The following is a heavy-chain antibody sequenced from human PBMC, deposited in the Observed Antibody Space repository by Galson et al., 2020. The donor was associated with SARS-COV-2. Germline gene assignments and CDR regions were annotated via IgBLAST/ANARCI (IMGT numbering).Heavy chain of an antibody. CDR1: GFSISSDYY. D-gene: IGHD3-10*01. V-gene: IGHV4-38-2*01. J-gene: IGHJ5*02. Sequence: PSETLSLTCAVSGFSISSDYYWGWIRQPPGKGLEWIGTIYHTGSTYYNPSLTSRVTVSVDTSKNQFSLKLSSVTAADTAVYYCARYLFFGELLSPFDPWGQGTLVTVSS. CDR2: IYHTGST. CDR3: ARYLFFGELLSPFDP.